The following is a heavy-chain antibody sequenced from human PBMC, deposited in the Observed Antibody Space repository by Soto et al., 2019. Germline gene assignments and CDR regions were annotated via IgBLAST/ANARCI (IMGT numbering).Heavy chain of an antibody. D-gene: IGHD4-17*01. CDR1: GFTFSSFRNYE. CDR2: ISYDGSKN. J-gene: IGHJ6*02. V-gene: IGHV3-30*04. CDR3: ASRSTVSYYAVDV. Sequence: GGSLRLSCAASGFTFSSFRNYEMHWVRQAPGKGLEWVAFISYDGSKNYYADSVKGRFTMSRDNSKNMLYLQMNSLRTDDTAVYYCASRSTVSYYAVDVWGQGTTVTVSS.